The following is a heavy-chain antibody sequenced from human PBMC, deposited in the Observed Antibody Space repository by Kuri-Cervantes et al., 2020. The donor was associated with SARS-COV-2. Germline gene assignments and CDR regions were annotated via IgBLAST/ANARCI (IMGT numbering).Heavy chain of an antibody. CDR2: INASGRST. V-gene: IGHV1-46*01. D-gene: IGHD1-20*01. CDR1: GYTLTCNY. Sequence: ASVKVSCKASGYTLTCNYMHWVRHAPGQGLEWMGIINASGRSTSYAQKFHGRDTMTRNTYTSTVYMELSSLKSEDTAVYNSARSISGINGTTAAFDIWGQGTMVTVSS. J-gene: IGHJ3*02. CDR3: ARSISGINGTTAAFDI.